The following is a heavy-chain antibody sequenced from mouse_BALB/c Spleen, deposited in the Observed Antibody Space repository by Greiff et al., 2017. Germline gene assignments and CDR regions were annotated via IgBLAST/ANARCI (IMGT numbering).Heavy chain of an antibody. CDR3: ARQCGNYYFDY. Sequence: EVKVVESGGGLVKPGGSLKLSCAASGFAFSSYDMSWVRQTPEKRLEWVAYISSGGGSTYYPDTVKGRFTISRDNAKNTLYLQMSSLKSEDTAMYYCARQCGNYYFDYWGQGTTLTVSS. CDR1: GFAFSSYD. V-gene: IGHV5-12-1*01. CDR2: ISSGGGST. D-gene: IGHD2-1*01. J-gene: IGHJ2*01.